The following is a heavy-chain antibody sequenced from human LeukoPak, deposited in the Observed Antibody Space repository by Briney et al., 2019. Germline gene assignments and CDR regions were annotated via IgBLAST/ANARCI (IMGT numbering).Heavy chain of an antibody. V-gene: IGHV3-64*01. CDR1: GFIFSSYT. CDR3: ARSVPAAMSAFDI. J-gene: IGHJ3*02. Sequence: PGGSLRLSCSASGFIFSSYTMQWVRHAPGKGLEYVSAISSNGDTTYYATSVKGRFTISRDNSKDTLYLQVGSLRAEDTAVYYCARSVPAAMSAFDIWGQGTMVTVSS. CDR2: ISSNGDTT. D-gene: IGHD2-2*01.